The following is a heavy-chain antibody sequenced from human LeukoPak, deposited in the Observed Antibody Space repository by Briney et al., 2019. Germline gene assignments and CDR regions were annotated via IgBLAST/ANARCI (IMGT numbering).Heavy chain of an antibody. CDR3: ARLSDY. J-gene: IGHJ4*02. CDR2: INYSGIT. V-gene: IGHV4-39*01. CDR1: GGAISNDNFY. Sequence: SETLSLTCTVSGGAISNDNFYWGWIRQPPGKGLEWIGSINYSGITYYNPSLKSRVTISLDTSKTQFSLKLSSVTAADTAVYYCARLSDYWSQGTLVTVPS.